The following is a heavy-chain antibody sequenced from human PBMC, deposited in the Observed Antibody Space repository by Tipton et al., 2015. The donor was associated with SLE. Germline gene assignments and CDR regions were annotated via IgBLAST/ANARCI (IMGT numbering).Heavy chain of an antibody. J-gene: IGHJ6*03. V-gene: IGHV4-34*01. Sequence: TLSLTCAVYGGSFSGYYWSWIRQPPGKGLEWIGEINHSGTTNYNPSLKSRVTISVDTSKNQFSLKLSSVTAADTAVYYCARVDSSSFYYYYYMDVWGKGTTVTVSS. CDR2: INHSGTT. CDR1: GGSFSGYY. D-gene: IGHD6-13*01. CDR3: ARVDSSSFYYYYYMDV.